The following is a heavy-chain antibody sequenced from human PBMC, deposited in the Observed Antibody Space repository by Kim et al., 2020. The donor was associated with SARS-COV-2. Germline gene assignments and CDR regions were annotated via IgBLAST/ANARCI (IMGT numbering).Heavy chain of an antibody. J-gene: IGHJ6*02. V-gene: IGHV4-34*01. Sequence: SETLSLTCAVYGGSFSGYYWSWIRQPPGKGLEWIGEINHSGSTNYNPSLKSRVTISVDTSKNQFSLKLSSVTAADTAVYYCARLYPALGAAAGNYGMDVWGQGTTVTVSS. D-gene: IGHD6-13*01. CDR2: INHSGST. CDR3: ARLYPALGAAAGNYGMDV. CDR1: GGSFSGYY.